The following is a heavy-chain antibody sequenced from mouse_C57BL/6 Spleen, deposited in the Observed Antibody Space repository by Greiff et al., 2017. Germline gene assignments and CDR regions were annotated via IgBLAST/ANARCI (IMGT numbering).Heavy chain of an antibody. CDR2: IHPNSGST. CDR3: ARRGELGPLFDY. D-gene: IGHD4-1*01. CDR1: GYTFTSYW. V-gene: IGHV1-64*01. J-gene: IGHJ2*01. Sequence: QVQLQQPGAELVKPGASVKLSCKASGYTFTSYWMHWVKQRPGQGLEWIGMIHPNSGSTNYNEKFKSKATLTVDKSSSTAYMQLSSLTSEDSAVYYCARRGELGPLFDYWGQGTTLTVSS.